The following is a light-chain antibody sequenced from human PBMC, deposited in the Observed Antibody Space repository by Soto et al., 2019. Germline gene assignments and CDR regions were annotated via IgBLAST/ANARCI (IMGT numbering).Light chain of an antibody. Sequence: DIQMTQSPSTLSASVGDRVTITCRASQSISSWLAWYQQKPGKAPKLLIYDASSLESGVPSRFSGSGSGTEFTLTISSLHPVDLITQRRQKYKSYPDTFRYGTKVDIK. CDR2: DAS. J-gene: IGKJ1*01. CDR3: QKYKSYPDT. V-gene: IGKV1-5*01. CDR1: QSISSW.